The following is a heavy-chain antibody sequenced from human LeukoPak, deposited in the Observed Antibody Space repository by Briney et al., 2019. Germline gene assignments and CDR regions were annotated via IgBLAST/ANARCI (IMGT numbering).Heavy chain of an antibody. D-gene: IGHD6-19*01. J-gene: IGHJ4*02. CDR2: IPASGGST. V-gene: IGHV3-23*01. Sequence: GGSLRLSCAASGFTFSSNVMIWVRQAPGKGLEWVSSIPASGGSTYYADSVKGRFTISRDNSKNSLYLQMNSLRAEDTAVYYCAKESSGGWYIDYWGQGTLVTVSS. CDR1: GFTFSSNV. CDR3: AKESSGGWYIDY.